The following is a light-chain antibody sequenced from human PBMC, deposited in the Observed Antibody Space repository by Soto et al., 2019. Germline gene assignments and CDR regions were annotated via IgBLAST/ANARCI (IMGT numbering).Light chain of an antibody. CDR3: SSWTSSSTLL. CDR1: SSDVGGYKY. V-gene: IGLV2-14*01. J-gene: IGLJ2*01. Sequence: QSALTQPASVSGSPGQSITISCTGTSSDVGGYKYVSWYQQHPDKAPKLIIFEVSNRPSGISSRFSGSKSGNTASLTISGLQAEDEADYYCSSWTSSSTLLFGGGTKLTVL. CDR2: EVS.